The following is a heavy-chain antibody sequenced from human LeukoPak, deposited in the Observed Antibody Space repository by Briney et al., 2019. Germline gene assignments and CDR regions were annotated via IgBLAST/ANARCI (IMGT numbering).Heavy chain of an antibody. CDR1: GGSFSGYY. Sequence: SETLSLTCAVYGGSFSGYYWSWIRQPPGKGLGWIGYIYYSGSTNYNPSLKSRVTISVDTSKNQFSLKLSSVTAADTAVYYCAREGTVVTRGNWFDPWGQGTLVTVSS. J-gene: IGHJ5*02. V-gene: IGHV4-59*12. CDR2: IYYSGST. D-gene: IGHD4-23*01. CDR3: AREGTVVTRGNWFDP.